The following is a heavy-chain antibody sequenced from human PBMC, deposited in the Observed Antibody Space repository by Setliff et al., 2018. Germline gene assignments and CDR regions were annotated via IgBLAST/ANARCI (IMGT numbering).Heavy chain of an antibody. V-gene: IGHV1-8*02. J-gene: IGHJ4*02. CDR3: ARAQSWSGGPYYFDN. Sequence: GASVKVSCKASGYTFTSYDINWVRQATGQGLEWMGWMNPNSGNTGYAQKFQGRVTMTRNTSISTAYMDLSSLRSEDTAVYYCARAQSWSGGPYYFDNWGQGTLVTVSS. D-gene: IGHD3-3*01. CDR2: MNPNSGNT. CDR1: GYTFTSYD.